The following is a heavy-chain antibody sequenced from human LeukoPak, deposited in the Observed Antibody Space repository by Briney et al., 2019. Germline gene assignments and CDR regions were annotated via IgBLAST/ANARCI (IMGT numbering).Heavy chain of an antibody. CDR3: ATPGSYPQQSFDY. D-gene: IGHD3-10*01. CDR2: IWYDGSNK. CDR1: GFTFSSYG. V-gene: IGHV3-33*01. Sequence: PGRPLRLSCAASGFTFSSYGMHWVRQAPGKGLEWVAVIWYDGSNKYYADSVKGRFTISRDNSKNTLYLQMNSLRAEDTAVYYCATPGSYPQQSFDYWGQGTLVTVSS. J-gene: IGHJ4*02.